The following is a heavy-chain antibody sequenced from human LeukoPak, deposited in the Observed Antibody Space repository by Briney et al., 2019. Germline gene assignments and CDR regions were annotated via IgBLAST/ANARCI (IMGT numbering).Heavy chain of an antibody. CDR3: ARDAAMGAMDTTDFDY. CDR1: GYTFTSYD. CDR2: MNPNSGNT. Sequence: ASVKVSCKASGYTFTSYDINWVRQATGQGLEWMGWMNPNSGNTGYAQKFQGRVTMTRDTSITTAYMELSRLRSDDTAVYYCARDAAMGAMDTTDFDYWGQGTLVTVSS. J-gene: IGHJ4*02. D-gene: IGHD5-18*01. V-gene: IGHV1-8*01.